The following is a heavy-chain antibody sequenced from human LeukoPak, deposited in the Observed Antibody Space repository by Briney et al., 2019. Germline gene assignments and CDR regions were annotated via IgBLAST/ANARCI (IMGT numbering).Heavy chain of an antibody. CDR3: ARYPYSTSSWSDP. CDR2: IYSGGGT. D-gene: IGHD6-6*01. Sequence: GGSLTLSCAASGLTVSSDYMSWVRQAPGKGLDWVSVIYSGGGTYYADSVRGRFTISRDNSKNTLYLQLNSLRAEDTAVYYCARYPYSTSSWSDPWGQGTLVTVSS. J-gene: IGHJ5*02. CDR1: GLTVSSDY. V-gene: IGHV3-66*01.